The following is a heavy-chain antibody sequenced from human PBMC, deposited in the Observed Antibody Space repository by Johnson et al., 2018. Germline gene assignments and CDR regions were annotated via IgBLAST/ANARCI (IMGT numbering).Heavy chain of an antibody. D-gene: IGHD4-23*01. V-gene: IGHV3-30-3*01. CDR1: GFTFSSYA. CDR2: ISYDGSHK. Sequence: QVQLVQSGGGVVQPGRSLRLSCAASGFTFSSYAMHWVRQAPGKGLEWVAVISYDGSHKYYADSVKGRFTISRDYSKNTVSLQMNRLRAEDTAVYYCARDYDGGNAYLFSYFHHWGQGTLVTVSS. J-gene: IGHJ1*01. CDR3: ARDYDGGNAYLFSYFHH.